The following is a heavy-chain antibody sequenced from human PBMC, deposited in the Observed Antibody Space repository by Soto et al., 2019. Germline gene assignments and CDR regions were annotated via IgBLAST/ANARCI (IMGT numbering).Heavy chain of an antibody. CDR2: ISSSSSTI. CDR1: GFTFSSYS. CDR3: ARDPKRNMVRGVVYYYYGMDV. J-gene: IGHJ6*02. Sequence: PGGSLRLSCAASGFTFSSYSMNWVRQAPGKGLEWVSYISSSSSTIYYADSVKGRFTISRDNAKNSLYLQMNSLRDEDTAVYYCARDPKRNMVRGVVYYYYGMDVWGQGTTVTVSS. V-gene: IGHV3-48*02. D-gene: IGHD3-10*01.